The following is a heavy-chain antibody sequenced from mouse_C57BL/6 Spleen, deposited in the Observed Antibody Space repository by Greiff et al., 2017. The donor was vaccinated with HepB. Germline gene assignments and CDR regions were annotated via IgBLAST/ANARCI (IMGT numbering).Heavy chain of an antibody. Sequence: QVQLQQSGAELVKPGASVKMSCKASGYTFTSYWITWVKQRPGQGLEWIGDIYPGSGSTNYNEKFKSKATLTVDTSSSTAYMQLSSLTSEDSAVYYCARGDYYGRSSYFDYWGQGTTLTVSS. CDR2: IYPGSGST. CDR3: ARGDYYGRSSYFDY. CDR1: GYTFTSYW. J-gene: IGHJ2*01. V-gene: IGHV1-55*01. D-gene: IGHD1-1*01.